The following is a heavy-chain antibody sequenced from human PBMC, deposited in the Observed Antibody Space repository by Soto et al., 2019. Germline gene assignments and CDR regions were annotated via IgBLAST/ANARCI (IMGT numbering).Heavy chain of an antibody. D-gene: IGHD3-22*01. Sequence: GGSLRLSCSASGFTFSSYAMHWVRQAPGKGLEYVSAISSNGGSTYYADPVKGRFTISRDNSKNTLYLQMSSLRAEDTAVYYCVKDLIVPYSSGERRSLFDYWGQGTLVTVSS. CDR2: ISSNGGST. V-gene: IGHV3-64D*06. J-gene: IGHJ4*02. CDR1: GFTFSSYA. CDR3: VKDLIVPYSSGERRSLFDY.